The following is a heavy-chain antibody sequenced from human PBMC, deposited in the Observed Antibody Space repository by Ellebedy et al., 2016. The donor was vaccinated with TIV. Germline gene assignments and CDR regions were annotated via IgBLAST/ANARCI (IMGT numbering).Heavy chain of an antibody. CDR1: GYTFTSYD. CDR3: ARERTVAGNDY. Sequence: SVKVSCXASGYTFTSYDINWVRQAPGQGLEWMGWMNPNTGNTGYAQKFQGRVTMTRNTSISTAYMTLSSLRSDDTAVFYCARERTVAGNDYWGQGTLVTVSS. V-gene: IGHV1-8*01. J-gene: IGHJ4*02. D-gene: IGHD6-19*01. CDR2: MNPNTGNT.